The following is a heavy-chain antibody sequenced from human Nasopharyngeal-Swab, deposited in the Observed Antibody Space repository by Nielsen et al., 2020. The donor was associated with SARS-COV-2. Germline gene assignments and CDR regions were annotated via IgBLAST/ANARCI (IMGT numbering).Heavy chain of an antibody. V-gene: IGHV4-34*01. CDR3: ARGLYSSGYEDP. Sequence: IRQPPGRGLERIGEINHSGSTTYNPSLKSRVTISVDTSKNQFSLKLSSVTAADTAVYYWARGLYSSGYEDPWGQGTLVTVSS. CDR2: INHSGST. J-gene: IGHJ5*02. D-gene: IGHD6-19*01.